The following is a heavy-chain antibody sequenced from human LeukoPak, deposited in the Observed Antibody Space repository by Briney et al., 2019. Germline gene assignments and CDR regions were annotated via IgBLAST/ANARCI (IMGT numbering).Heavy chain of an antibody. J-gene: IGHJ4*02. D-gene: IGHD1-26*01. CDR2: IYYSGST. V-gene: IGHV4-59*01. CDR3: AREFRGSYALDY. CDR1: GVSISSYY. Sequence: PSETLSLTCTVSGVSISSYYWRWIRQPPGKGLEWIGYIYYSGSTNYNASLKSGVTIFVDTSNNQFSLKLSSVTAADTGVYYCAREFRGSYALDYWGQGTLVTVSS.